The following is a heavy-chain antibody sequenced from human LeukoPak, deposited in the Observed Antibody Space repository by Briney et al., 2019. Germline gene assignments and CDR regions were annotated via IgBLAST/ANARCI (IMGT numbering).Heavy chain of an antibody. D-gene: IGHD4-23*01. CDR2: INASGGST. J-gene: IGHJ4*02. V-gene: IGHV1-46*01. Sequence: ASVKVSCKASGYTFINYYMHWVRQAPGQGLEWMGIINASGGSTSYAQKFQGRVTMTRDTSTSTVYMELSRLRSEDTAVYYCARDRDYGSNSDYLDSWGQGTLVTVSS. CDR3: ARDRDYGSNSDYLDS. CDR1: GYTFINYY.